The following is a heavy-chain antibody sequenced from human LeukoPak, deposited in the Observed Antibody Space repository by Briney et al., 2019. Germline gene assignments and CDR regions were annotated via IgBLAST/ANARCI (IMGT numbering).Heavy chain of an antibody. CDR2: ISSSSSYI. CDR1: GFTFSSYS. J-gene: IGHJ4*02. V-gene: IGHV3-21*01. CDR3: AKGARKGDDYGGFFDS. D-gene: IGHD4-23*01. Sequence: GGSLRLSCAASGFTFSSYSMNWVRQAPGKGLEWVSSISSSSSYIYYADSVKGRFTISRDNSKNTLYLQMTSLRAGDTAVYYCAKGARKGDDYGGFFDSWGQGTLVTVSS.